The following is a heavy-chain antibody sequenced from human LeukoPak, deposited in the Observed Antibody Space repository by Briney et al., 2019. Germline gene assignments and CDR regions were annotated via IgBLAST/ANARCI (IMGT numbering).Heavy chain of an antibody. CDR1: GFTFSSYA. D-gene: IGHD3-10*01. V-gene: IGHV3-23*01. CDR3: ATVTPGGSGSYYNPPGAIDY. CDR2: ISGSGGNT. J-gene: IGHJ4*02. Sequence: PGGSLRLSCAASGFTFSSYAMSWVRQAPGKGLEWVSAISGSGGNTYYADSVKGRFTISRDNSKNTLYLQMNSLRAEDTAVYYCATVTPGGSGSYYNPPGAIDYWGQGTLVTVSS.